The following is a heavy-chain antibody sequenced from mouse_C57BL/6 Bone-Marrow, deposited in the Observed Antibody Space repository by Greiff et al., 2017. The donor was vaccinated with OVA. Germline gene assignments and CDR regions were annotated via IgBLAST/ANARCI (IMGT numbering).Heavy chain of an antibody. J-gene: IGHJ2*01. V-gene: IGHV14-4*01. CDR1: GFNIKDDY. CDR3: TTCKLGFDY. D-gene: IGHD4-1*01. Sequence: EVKLQQSGAELVRPGASVKLSCTASGFNIKDDYMHWVKQRPEQGLEWIGWIDPENGDTEYASKFQGKATITADTSSNTAYLQLSSLTSEDTAVYYCTTCKLGFDYWGQGTTLTVAS. CDR2: IDPENGDT.